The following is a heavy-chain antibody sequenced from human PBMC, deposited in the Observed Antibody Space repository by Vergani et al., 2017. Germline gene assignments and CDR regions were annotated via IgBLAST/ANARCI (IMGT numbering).Heavy chain of an antibody. Sequence: QVQLVQSGAEVKKPGASVKVSCKASGYTFTSYYMPWVRQAPGQGLEWMGIINPSGGSTSYAQKCQGRVTMTRDTATSTVYLELSSLRSEDTAVYYCARIQMVAAEAGIDYWGQGTLVTVSS. J-gene: IGHJ4*02. D-gene: IGHD2-15*01. V-gene: IGHV1-46*01. CDR3: ARIQMVAAEAGIDY. CDR1: GYTFTSYY. CDR2: INPSGGST.